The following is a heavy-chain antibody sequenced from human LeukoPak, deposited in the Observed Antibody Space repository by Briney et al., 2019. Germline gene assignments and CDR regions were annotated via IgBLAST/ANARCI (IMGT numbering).Heavy chain of an antibody. V-gene: IGHV1-69*05. CDR1: GGTFSSYA. D-gene: IGHD6-6*01. J-gene: IGHJ5*02. CDR2: IIPIFGTA. CDR3: ARLTSSTAGPDDWFDP. Sequence: SVKVSCKASGGTFSSYAISWVRQAPGQGLEWMGGIIPIFGTANYAQKFQGRVTITTDESTSTAYMELSSLRSEDSAAYYCARLTSSTAGPDDWFDPWGQGTLVTVSS.